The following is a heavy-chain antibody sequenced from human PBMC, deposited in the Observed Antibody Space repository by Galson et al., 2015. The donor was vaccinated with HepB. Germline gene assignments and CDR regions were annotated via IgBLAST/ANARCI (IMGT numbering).Heavy chain of an antibody. V-gene: IGHV6-1*01. Sequence: CAISGDSVSSNSAAWNRIRQSPSRGLEWLGRTYYRSKWYNDYAVSVKSRITINPDTSKNQFPLKLSPVTAADAAVYYCARAGLQQLDAFDIWGQGTMVTVSS. CDR1: GDSVSSNSAA. D-gene: IGHD1-1*01. CDR3: ARAGLQQLDAFDI. J-gene: IGHJ3*02. CDR2: TYYRSKWYN.